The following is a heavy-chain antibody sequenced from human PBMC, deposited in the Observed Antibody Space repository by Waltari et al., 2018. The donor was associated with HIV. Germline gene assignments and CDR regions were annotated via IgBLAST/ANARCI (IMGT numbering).Heavy chain of an antibody. V-gene: IGHV3-21*02. CDR2: ISSSGSFI. CDR1: GFTFCDSS. CDR3: ARDSRGTSWSLNWFDP. J-gene: IGHJ5*02. D-gene: IGHD6-13*01. Sequence: EVQLVDSGGGLVKPGGSLRLSCAAPGFTFCDSSMNWVRQSPGKGLEWVSSISSSGSFIYYADSVKGRFTISRDNAQNSMYLQMNNLRADDSAMYYCARDSRGTSWSLNWFDPWGQGTLVTVSS.